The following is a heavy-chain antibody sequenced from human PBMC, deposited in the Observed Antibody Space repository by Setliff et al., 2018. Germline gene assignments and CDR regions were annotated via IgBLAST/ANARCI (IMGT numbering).Heavy chain of an antibody. D-gene: IGHD6-13*01. V-gene: IGHV4-38-2*01. CDR2: IYHSGSN. J-gene: IGHJ6*02. Sequence: SETLSLTCAVSGYSISSGYYWGWIRQPPGKGLEWIGSIYHSGSNYYNPSLKSRVTISVDTSKNQFSLKLSSVTAADTAVYYCARSAGYSSSWYNYYYGMDVWGQGTTVTVSS. CDR3: ARSAGYSSSWYNYYYGMDV. CDR1: GYSISSGYY.